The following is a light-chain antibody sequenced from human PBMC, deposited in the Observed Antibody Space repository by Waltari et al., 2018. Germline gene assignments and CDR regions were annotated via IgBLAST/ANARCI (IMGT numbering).Light chain of an antibody. J-gene: IGKJ1*01. CDR3: QQYYSTPQT. CDR1: QSVLYNLNNKNY. Sequence: LMTPSPDSLAVSLGERATINCKSSQSVLYNLNNKNYLAWYQQKPGQPPKLLIYWASIRESGVPDRFSGSGAGTDFTLTISSLQAEDVGVYYCQQYYSTPQTFGQGTKVEIK. V-gene: IGKV4-1*01. CDR2: WAS.